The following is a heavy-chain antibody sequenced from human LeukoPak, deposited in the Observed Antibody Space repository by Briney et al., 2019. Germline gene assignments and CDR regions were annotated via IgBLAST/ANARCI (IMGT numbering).Heavy chain of an antibody. Sequence: PSETLSLTCTVSGGSITNYYWSWIRQSAGKGLEWIGRIYSTGIITSNPSLKSRVTMSVDTSKNHLSLRMLSVTAADTPVYYCTSESGTSGEVKFDPWGQGSLVTVSS. CDR2: IYSTGII. CDR3: TSESGTSGEVKFDP. CDR1: GGSITNYY. D-gene: IGHD3-16*01. V-gene: IGHV4-4*07. J-gene: IGHJ5*02.